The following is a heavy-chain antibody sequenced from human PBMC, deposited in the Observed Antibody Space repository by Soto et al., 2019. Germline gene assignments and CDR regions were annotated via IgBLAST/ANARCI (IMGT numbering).Heavy chain of an antibody. CDR3: ARSSHSTFGGVIVMYYFDY. Sequence: ASVKVSCKASGGTFSSYAISWVRQAPGQGLEWMGGIIPIFGTANYAQKFQGRVTITADESTSTAYMELSSLRSEDTAVYYCARSSHSTFGGVIVMYYFDYWGQGTLVTVSS. V-gene: IGHV1-69*13. CDR2: IIPIFGTA. CDR1: GGTFSSYA. D-gene: IGHD3-16*02. J-gene: IGHJ4*02.